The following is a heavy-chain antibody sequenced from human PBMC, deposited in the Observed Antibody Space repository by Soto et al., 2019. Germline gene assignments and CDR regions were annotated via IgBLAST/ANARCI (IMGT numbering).Heavy chain of an antibody. CDR1: GGTFSSYA. V-gene: IGHV1-69*13. J-gene: IGHJ4*02. CDR3: ASDSIAVAGLFDY. CDR2: IIPIFGTA. Sequence: GASVKVSCKASGGTFSSYAISWVRQAPGQGLEWMGGIIPIFGTANYAQKFQGRVTITADESTSTAYMELSSLRSEDTAVCYCASDSIAVAGLFDYWGQGTLVTVSS. D-gene: IGHD6-19*01.